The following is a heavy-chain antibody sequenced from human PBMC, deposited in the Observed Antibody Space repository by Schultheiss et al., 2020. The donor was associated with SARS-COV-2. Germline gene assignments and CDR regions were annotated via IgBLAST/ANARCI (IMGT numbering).Heavy chain of an antibody. V-gene: IGHV4-4*02. CDR3: ARVAATLGYYYYGMDV. D-gene: IGHD2-15*01. CDR1: GGSISSSNW. CDR2: IYHSGST. Sequence: GSLRLSCAVSGGSISSSNWWSWVRQPPGKGLEWIGEIYHSGSTNYNPSLKSRVTISVDKSKNQFSLKLSSVTAADTAVYYCARVAATLGYYYYGMDVWGQGTTVTVSS. J-gene: IGHJ6*02.